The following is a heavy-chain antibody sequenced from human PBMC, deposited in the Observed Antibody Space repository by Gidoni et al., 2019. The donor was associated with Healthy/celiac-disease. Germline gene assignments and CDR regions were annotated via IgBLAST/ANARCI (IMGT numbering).Heavy chain of an antibody. CDR2: VNPSMGNT. CDR3: ARGGSAAIYYYYYYYMDV. Sequence: QVQLVQSGAEVKKPGASVKVSCKASGYTLTSYDINWVRQATGKGLELMGWVNPSMGNTGYVQKFQGRVTMTRNTSISTAYMELSSLRSEDTAVYYCARGGSAAIYYYYYYYMDVWGKGTTVTVSS. D-gene: IGHD2-2*01. CDR1: GYTLTSYD. V-gene: IGHV1-8*01. J-gene: IGHJ6*03.